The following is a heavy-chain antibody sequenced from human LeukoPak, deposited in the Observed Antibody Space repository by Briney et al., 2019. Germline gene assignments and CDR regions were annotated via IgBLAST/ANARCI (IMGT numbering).Heavy chain of an antibody. Sequence: ASVKVSFKASGYTFSSYGFSWVRQAPGQGLEWMGWISAYNGATNYAQNLQGRVTMTTDTSTRTAYMELRGLTSDDTAVYYCARVGYCSGGSCFGWFDPWGQGTLVTVSS. CDR2: ISAYNGAT. CDR3: ARVGYCSGGSCFGWFDP. D-gene: IGHD2-15*01. CDR1: GYTFSSYG. J-gene: IGHJ5*02. V-gene: IGHV1-18*01.